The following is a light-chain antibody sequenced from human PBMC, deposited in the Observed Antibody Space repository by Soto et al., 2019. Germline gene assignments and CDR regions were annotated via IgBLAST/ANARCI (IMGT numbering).Light chain of an antibody. CDR3: QQYGSSPP. J-gene: IGKJ4*01. CDR1: QSVSSSY. CDR2: GAS. V-gene: IGKV3-20*01. Sequence: EIVLTQSPGTLSLSPGERATLSCRASQSVSSSYLAWYQQKPGQAPRLLIYGASSRATGIPDRFSGSGSGTDFTLTISRLEPEDVAVYYCQQYGSSPPFGGGTKVDIK.